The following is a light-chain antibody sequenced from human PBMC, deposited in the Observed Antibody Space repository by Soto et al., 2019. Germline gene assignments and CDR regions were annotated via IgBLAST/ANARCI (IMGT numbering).Light chain of an antibody. CDR2: LAS. CDR3: LQDINYPWT. CDR1: QTISTS. V-gene: IGKV1-5*03. J-gene: IGKJ1*01. Sequence: DIQMTQSPSTLSAFVGDRVTITCRASQTISTSLAWYQQKPGRPPKLLIYLASSLQSGVPARFSGSGSATEFTLSISSLQPDDFATYYCLQDINYPWTFGQGTKVDIK.